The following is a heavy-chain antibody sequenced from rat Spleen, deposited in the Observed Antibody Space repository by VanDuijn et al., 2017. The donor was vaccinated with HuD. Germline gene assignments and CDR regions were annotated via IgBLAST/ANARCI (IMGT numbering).Heavy chain of an antibody. V-gene: IGHV5-7*01. J-gene: IGHJ3*01. Sequence: EVQLVESGGGLVQPGRSLKLSCAASGFTFSDYNMAWVRQAPKKGLEWVATISYDGSSTYYRDSVKGRFTISRDNAKSSLYLQMDSLRSEDTATYSCARNGYNSYFDYWGEGTLVTVSS. D-gene: IGHD1-9*01. CDR3: ARNGYNSYFDY. CDR1: GFTFSDYN. CDR2: ISYDGSST.